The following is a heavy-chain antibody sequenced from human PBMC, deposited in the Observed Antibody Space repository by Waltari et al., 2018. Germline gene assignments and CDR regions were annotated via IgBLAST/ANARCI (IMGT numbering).Heavy chain of an antibody. D-gene: IGHD3-10*01. V-gene: IGHV1-24*01. CDR2: FDPEDGET. CDR3: ATAVLLWFGELY. J-gene: IGHJ4*02. CDR1: GYTLTELS. Sequence: GASVKVSCKVSGYTLTELSMHWVRQAPGKGLEWMGGFDPEDGETIYAQKFQGRVTMTEDTSTDTAYMELSSLRSEDTAVYYCATAVLLWFGELYWGQGTLVTVSS.